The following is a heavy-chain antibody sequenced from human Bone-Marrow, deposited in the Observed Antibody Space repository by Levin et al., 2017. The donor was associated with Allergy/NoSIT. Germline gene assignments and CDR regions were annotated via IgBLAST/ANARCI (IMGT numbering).Heavy chain of an antibody. V-gene: IGHV1-18*01. J-gene: IGHJ5*02. CDR2: ISAYNGDT. CDR3: ARESDWFDP. Sequence: GESLKISCKTSGYTFTDYGISWVRQAPGQGLEWLGWISAYNGDTNYPRKLQGRVTMTTDKSTRTAYMELRSLTSDDTAVYYCARESDWFDPWGQGTLVTVSS. CDR1: GYTFTDYG.